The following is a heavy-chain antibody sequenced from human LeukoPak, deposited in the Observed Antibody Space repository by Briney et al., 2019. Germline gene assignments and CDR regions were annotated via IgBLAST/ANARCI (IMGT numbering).Heavy chain of an antibody. CDR3: SGYSGSYYEAAFDI. J-gene: IGHJ3*02. D-gene: IGHD1-26*01. V-gene: IGHV4-61*08. CDR2: IYYSGST. CDR1: GGSISSGGYS. Sequence: SETLSLTCAVSGGSISSGGYSWSWIRQPPGKGLEWIGYIYYSGSTNYNPSLKSRVTISVDTSKNQFSLKLSSVTAADTAVYYCSGYSGSYYEAAFDIWGQGTMVTVSS.